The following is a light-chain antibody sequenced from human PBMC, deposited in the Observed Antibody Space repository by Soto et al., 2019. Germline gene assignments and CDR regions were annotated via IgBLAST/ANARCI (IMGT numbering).Light chain of an antibody. J-gene: IGKJ1*01. CDR1: QGISNN. V-gene: IGKV1-27*01. CDR2: GAS. Sequence: DIQMTQSPSSLSASVGDRVTITCRASQGISNNLAGYQQKPGKVPTLLIYGASTLQSGVPSRFSGSGSGTEFTLTISSLQPEDVATYYCQKYDSAPLTFGQGTKVEF. CDR3: QKYDSAPLT.